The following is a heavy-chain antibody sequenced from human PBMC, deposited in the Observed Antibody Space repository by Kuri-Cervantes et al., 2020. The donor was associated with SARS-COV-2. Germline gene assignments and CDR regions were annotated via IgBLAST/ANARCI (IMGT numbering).Heavy chain of an antibody. CDR1: GYTFTGYY. CDR2: INPNSGGT. CDR3: ARGYTIFGVVGYFDL. Sequence: ASVKVPCKASGYTFTGYYMHWVRQAPGQGLEWMGWINPNSGGTNYAQKFQGRVTMTRDTSISTAYMELSRLRSDDTAVYYCARGYTIFGVVGYFDLWGRGTLAT. V-gene: IGHV1-2*02. J-gene: IGHJ2*01. D-gene: IGHD3-3*01.